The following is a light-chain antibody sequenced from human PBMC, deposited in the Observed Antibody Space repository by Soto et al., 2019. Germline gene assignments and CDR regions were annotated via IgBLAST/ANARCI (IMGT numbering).Light chain of an antibody. CDR1: QSVSTSN. V-gene: IGKV3D-20*02. CDR3: QQRSSAIT. Sequence: IVLTQSPGTLSSSPGERATLSCRASQSVSTSNLAWYQQRPGQAPRLLIYDASNRAAGIPARFSGRGSGTDFTLTISSLEPEDFAVYYCQQRSSAITFGQGTRLEI. CDR2: DAS. J-gene: IGKJ5*01.